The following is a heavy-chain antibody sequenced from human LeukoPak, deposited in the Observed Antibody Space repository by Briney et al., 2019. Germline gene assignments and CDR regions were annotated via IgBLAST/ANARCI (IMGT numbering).Heavy chain of an antibody. CDR3: ARVVPAYYYDSSGYYLDY. V-gene: IGHV1-2*02. J-gene: IGHJ4*02. Sequence: GASVKVSCKASGYTFTGYYMHWVRQAPGQGLEWMGWINPNSGGTNYAQKFQGRVTMTTDTSTSTAYMELRSLRSDDTAVYYCARVVPAYYYDSSGYYLDYWGQGTLVTVSS. D-gene: IGHD3-22*01. CDR1: GYTFTGYY. CDR2: INPNSGGT.